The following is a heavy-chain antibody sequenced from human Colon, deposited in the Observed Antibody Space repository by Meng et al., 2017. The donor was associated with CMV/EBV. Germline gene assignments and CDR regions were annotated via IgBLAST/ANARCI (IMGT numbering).Heavy chain of an antibody. Sequence: GFTFSSYRMSWVRQAPGKGLEWVAFISGSGATTEYADSVKGRFTISRDNSKNTLYLQVTSLRADDTAVYYCARPPLGIQIWLFLELWGQGTVVTVSS. V-gene: IGHV3-23*01. CDR2: ISGSGATT. J-gene: IGHJ4*02. CDR3: ARPPLGIQIWLFLEL. CDR1: GFTFSSYR. D-gene: IGHD5-18*01.